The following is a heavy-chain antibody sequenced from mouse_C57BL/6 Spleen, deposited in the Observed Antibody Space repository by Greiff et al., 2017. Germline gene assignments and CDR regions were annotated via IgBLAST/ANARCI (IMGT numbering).Heavy chain of an antibody. Sequence: VQLQQSGAELVKPGASVKLSCKASGYTFTSYWMHWVKQRPGQGLEWIGMIHPNSGSTNYNEKFKSKATLTVDKSSSTAYMQLSSLTSEDSAVYYCALTTVVAFDYWGQGTTLTVSS. CDR1: GYTFTSYW. CDR2: IHPNSGST. CDR3: ALTTVVAFDY. V-gene: IGHV1-64*01. D-gene: IGHD1-1*01. J-gene: IGHJ2*01.